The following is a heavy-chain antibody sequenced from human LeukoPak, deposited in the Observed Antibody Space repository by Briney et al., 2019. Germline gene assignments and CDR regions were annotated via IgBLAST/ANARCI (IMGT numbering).Heavy chain of an antibody. CDR2: ISYDGSNK. J-gene: IGHJ4*02. CDR3: AKRHVVGVVTGTQKPALGIDY. Sequence: PGGSLRLSCAASGFTFSSYGMHWVRQAPGKGLEWVAVISYDGSNKYYADSVKGRFTISRDNSKNTLYLQMNSLRAEDTAVYYCAKRHVVGVVTGTQKPALGIDYWGQGTLVTVSS. CDR1: GFTFSSYG. V-gene: IGHV3-30*18. D-gene: IGHD3-3*01.